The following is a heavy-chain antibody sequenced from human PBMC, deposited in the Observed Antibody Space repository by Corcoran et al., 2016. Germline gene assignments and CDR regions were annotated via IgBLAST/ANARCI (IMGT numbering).Heavy chain of an antibody. CDR2: IHYSGST. Sequence: QVQLQESGPRLVKPSETLSLTCTVSGGSISGYYWTWIRQSPGKGLEWIGFIHYSGSTNYNPSLKSRVTISVDTSKKQFSLRLTSVTAADTAVYYCASGGYGDSCYGLQGGWFDPWGQGTLVTVSS. CDR3: ASGGYGDSCYGLQGGWFDP. V-gene: IGHV4-59*01. CDR1: GGSISGYY. J-gene: IGHJ5*02. D-gene: IGHD5-12*01.